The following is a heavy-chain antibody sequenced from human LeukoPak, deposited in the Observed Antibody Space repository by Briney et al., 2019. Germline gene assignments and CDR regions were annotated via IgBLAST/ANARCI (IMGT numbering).Heavy chain of an antibody. CDR1: GYTSTGYY. D-gene: IGHD1-26*01. CDR2: INPNSGDT. J-gene: IGHJ5*02. Sequence: ASVKVSCKASGYTSTGYYMHWVRQAPGQGLEWMGRINPNSGDTNYAQKFQGRVTMTRDTSISTAYMELSRLRSDDTAVYYCAIVGATVGWFDPWGQGTLVTVSS. V-gene: IGHV1-2*06. CDR3: AIVGATVGWFDP.